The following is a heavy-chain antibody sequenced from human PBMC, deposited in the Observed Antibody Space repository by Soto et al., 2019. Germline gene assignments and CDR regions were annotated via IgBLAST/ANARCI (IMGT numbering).Heavy chain of an antibody. D-gene: IGHD2-2*01. CDR2: ISGSGGST. CDR3: AKKHNSVVPAAISWFDL. J-gene: IGHJ5*02. CDR1: GFTFSSYW. V-gene: IGHV3-23*01. Sequence: PGGSLRLSCAASGFTFSSYWMHWVRQAPGKGLVWVSAISGSGGSTYYADSVKGRFTISRDNSKNTLYLQMNSLRAEDTAVYYCAKKHNSVVPAAISWFDLWGQGSLVTVSS.